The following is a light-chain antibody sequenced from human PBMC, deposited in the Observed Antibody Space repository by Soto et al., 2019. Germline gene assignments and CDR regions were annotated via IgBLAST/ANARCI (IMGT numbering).Light chain of an antibody. CDR1: QDITSA. CDR3: QQFNSYVIT. Sequence: AIQLTQSPSSLSASVGDRVTITCRASQDITSALAWYQQKPGKAPNLLIYAASSLKSGVPTRFSGSGSGTDCTLTISSLQPEDFATYYCQQFNSYVITFGQGTRMETK. J-gene: IGKJ5*01. CDR2: AAS. V-gene: IGKV1-13*02.